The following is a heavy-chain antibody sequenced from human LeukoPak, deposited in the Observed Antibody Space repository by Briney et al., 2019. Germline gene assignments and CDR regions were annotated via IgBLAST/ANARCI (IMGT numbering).Heavy chain of an antibody. CDR3: ARGAMHVFDY. Sequence: GGSLRLPCAASGFTFSSYWMHWVRQAPGKGLEWVSCISTSGSTTYYADSVKGRFTISRDNAKNSLFLQMNTLTVEDTAVYYCARGAMHVFDYWGQGTPVTVSS. CDR1: GFTFSSYW. CDR2: ISTSGSTT. V-gene: IGHV3-48*04. J-gene: IGHJ4*02. D-gene: IGHD2-2*01.